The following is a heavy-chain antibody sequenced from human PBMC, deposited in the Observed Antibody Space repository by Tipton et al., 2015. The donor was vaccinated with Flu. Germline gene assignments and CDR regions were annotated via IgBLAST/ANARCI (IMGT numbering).Heavy chain of an antibody. J-gene: IGHJ4*02. D-gene: IGHD3-22*01. CDR3: ARANFYDSVMYY. Sequence: TLSLTCTVSGGYISSGSYYWSWIRQPAGKGLEWIGRIYTSGSTNYNPSLKSRVTISVDASKNQFSLKLSSVTAADTAVYYCARANFYDSVMYYWGQGTLVTVSS. CDR1: GGYISSGSYY. CDR2: IYTSGST. V-gene: IGHV4-61*02.